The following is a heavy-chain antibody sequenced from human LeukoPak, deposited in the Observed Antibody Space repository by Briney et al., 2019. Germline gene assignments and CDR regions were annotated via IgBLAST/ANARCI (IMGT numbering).Heavy chain of an antibody. D-gene: IGHD3-10*01. CDR2: IDIDGSST. V-gene: IGHV3-74*01. CDR1: GFIFSHYW. CDR3: AREVAYYGSGRSIDY. Sequence: PGGSLRLSCAASGFIFSHYWMQWVRQAPGKGLVWVSRIDIDGSSTSYADSVKGRFTISRDNAKNTLYLQMNSLRAEDTAVYYCAREVAYYGSGRSIDYWGQGTLVTVSS. J-gene: IGHJ4*02.